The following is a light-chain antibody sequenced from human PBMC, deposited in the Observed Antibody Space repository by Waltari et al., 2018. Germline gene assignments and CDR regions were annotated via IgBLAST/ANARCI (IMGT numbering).Light chain of an antibody. CDR2: RVS. V-gene: IGKV2-29*02. Sequence: DIVMTQTPLSLPVTPGEPASISCRSSQSLLHSNGNTYLYWYLQKPGQPPRLLIYRVSNRFSGVPDRFSGSGSDTDFTLKISRVEAEDVGVYYCMQALQTPLTFGGGTKVEIK. J-gene: IGKJ4*01. CDR1: QSLLHSNGNTY. CDR3: MQALQTPLT.